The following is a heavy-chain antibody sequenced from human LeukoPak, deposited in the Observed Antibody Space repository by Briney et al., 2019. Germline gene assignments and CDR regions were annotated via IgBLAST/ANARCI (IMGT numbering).Heavy chain of an antibody. V-gene: IGHV3-74*01. CDR1: GVTPSDTW. Sequence: GGSLRHSRAASGVTPSDTWMHWVRQAPGEGLVWFSRIRSDGSGTRYAESVQGRFTIFSDNAKNTLYLQMSSLRAEDTAVYYWAKDGGVYFFDYGGGGTGVSVFS. CDR3: AKDGGVYFFDY. CDR2: IRSDGSGT. D-gene: IGHD3-16*01. J-gene: IGHJ4*02.